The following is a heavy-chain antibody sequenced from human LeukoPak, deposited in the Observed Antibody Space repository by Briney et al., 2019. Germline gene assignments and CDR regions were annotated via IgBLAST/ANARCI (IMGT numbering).Heavy chain of an antibody. D-gene: IGHD4-17*01. CDR2: IRSKAYGGTT. Sequence: PGGSLSLSCTASGFTFGDYAMSWFRQAPGKGLEWVGFIRSKAYGGTTEYAASVKGRFTISRDDSKSIAYLQTNSLKTEDTAVYYCTRDKFRVYGDHEPDYWGQGTLVTVSS. V-gene: IGHV3-49*03. CDR3: TRDKFRVYGDHEPDY. CDR1: GFTFGDYA. J-gene: IGHJ4*02.